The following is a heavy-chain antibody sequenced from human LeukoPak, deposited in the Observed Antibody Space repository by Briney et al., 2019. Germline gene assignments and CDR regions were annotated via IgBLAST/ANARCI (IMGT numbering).Heavy chain of an antibody. CDR1: GGSLSGYY. CDR3: ARQGYHDYVWGSYEIDI. Sequence: PSETLSLTCAVYGGSLSGYYWSWIRQPPGKGLEWIGEINHSGSTNYNPSLKSRVTISIDTSKNQFSLKLSSVTAADTAVYYCARQGYHDYVWGSYEIDIWGQGTMVTVSS. D-gene: IGHD3-16*01. J-gene: IGHJ3*02. CDR2: INHSGST. V-gene: IGHV4-34*01.